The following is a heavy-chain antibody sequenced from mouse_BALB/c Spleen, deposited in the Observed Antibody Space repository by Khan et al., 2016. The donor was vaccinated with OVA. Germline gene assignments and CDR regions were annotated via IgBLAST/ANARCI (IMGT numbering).Heavy chain of an antibody. V-gene: IGHV1-20*02. Sequence: EVQLQQSGPELVKPGASVKISCKASGYSFTGYFMNWVMQSHGKSLEWIGRINPHIGETFYNQKFKGKATLTVDESSSTAHMELRSLSSEDAAVXYCGRKDWCDFDYWGQGTTLTVSS. CDR3: GRKDWCDFDY. CDR1: GYSFTGYF. J-gene: IGHJ2*01. D-gene: IGHD1-1*02. CDR2: INPHIGET.